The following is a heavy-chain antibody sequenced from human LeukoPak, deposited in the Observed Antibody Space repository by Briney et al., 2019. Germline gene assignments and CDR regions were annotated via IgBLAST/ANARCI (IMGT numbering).Heavy chain of an antibody. Sequence: SEALSLTCTVSGGSISSYYWSWIRQPPGKGLEWLGYIYYSGSTNYNPSLKSRVTISVDTSKNQFTFKLSSVTAADTAVYYCGRHLQEYCSSTSCFNWFDPWGQGTLVTVSS. V-gene: IGHV4-59*08. CDR2: IYYSGST. CDR1: GGSISSYY. D-gene: IGHD2-2*01. CDR3: GRHLQEYCSSTSCFNWFDP. J-gene: IGHJ5*02.